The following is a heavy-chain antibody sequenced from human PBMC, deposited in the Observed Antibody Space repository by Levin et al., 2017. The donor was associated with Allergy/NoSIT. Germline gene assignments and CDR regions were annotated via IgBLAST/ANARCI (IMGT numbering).Heavy chain of an antibody. CDR3: AADVYDCWTGPNGMDV. Sequence: SVKVSCKASGFTFSSSAVQWVRQARGQRLEWIGRIVVDSGNTNYAQKFQERVTITRDMSTSTAYMELSSLRSEDTAVYYCAADVYDCWTGPNGMDVWGQGTTVTVSS. V-gene: IGHV1-58*01. CDR1: GFTFSSSA. D-gene: IGHD3-3*01. CDR2: IVVDSGNT. J-gene: IGHJ6*02.